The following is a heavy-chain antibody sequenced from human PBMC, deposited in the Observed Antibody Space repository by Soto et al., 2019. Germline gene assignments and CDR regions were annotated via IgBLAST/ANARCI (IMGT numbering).Heavy chain of an antibody. V-gene: IGHV3-7*01. CDR2: INQDGSES. J-gene: IGHJ4*02. Sequence: EVQLVESGGGLVQPGGSLRLSCVVSGLTFRSYWMSWVRQAPGQGLEWVANINQDGSESYYVDSVTGRFTISRDNAKNSLYLQMTSLRAEDTAVYYCARPARECSSPGCANWGQGTLVTVSS. CDR1: GLTFRSYW. CDR3: ARPARECSSPGCAN. D-gene: IGHD2-2*01.